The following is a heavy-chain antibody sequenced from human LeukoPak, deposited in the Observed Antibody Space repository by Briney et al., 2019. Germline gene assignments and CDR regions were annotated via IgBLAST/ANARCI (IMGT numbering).Heavy chain of an antibody. V-gene: IGHV1-18*01. D-gene: IGHD4-11*01. CDR1: GYTFTSYG. Sequence: ASVKVSCKASGYTFTSYGISWVRQAPGQGLEWMGWISAYNGNTNYAQKFQGRVTITADESTSTAYMELSSLRSEDTAVYYCARDAVSPHWYFDLWGRGTLVTVSS. J-gene: IGHJ2*01. CDR3: ARDAVSPHWYFDL. CDR2: ISAYNGNT.